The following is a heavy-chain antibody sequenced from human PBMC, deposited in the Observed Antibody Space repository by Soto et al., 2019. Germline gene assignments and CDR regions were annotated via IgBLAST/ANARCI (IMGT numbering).Heavy chain of an antibody. Sequence: GASVKVSCKVSGYTLTELSMHWVRQAPGKGLEWMGGFDPEDGETIYAQKFQGRVTMTEDTSTDTAYMELSSLRSEDTAVYYCATVRPPAGTYPDDYSNYVPWRPRSEYYYYGMDVWGQGTTVTVSS. CDR3: ATVRPPAGTYPDDYSNYVPWRPRSEYYYYGMDV. V-gene: IGHV1-24*01. J-gene: IGHJ6*02. CDR1: GYTLTELS. CDR2: FDPEDGET. D-gene: IGHD4-4*01.